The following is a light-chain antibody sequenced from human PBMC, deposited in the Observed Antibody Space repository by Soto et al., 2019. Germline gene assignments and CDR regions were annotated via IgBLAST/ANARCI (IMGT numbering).Light chain of an antibody. CDR2: VAS. CDR3: QQYNVWPLT. Sequence: EIVMTQSPATLSVSPGERATLSCRASQSVSSNLAWYQQKPGQTPKLLIYVASTRATGIPASFSGSGSGTEFTLTISSLQSEDFAVYSCQQYNVWPLTFGGGTKVEFK. J-gene: IGKJ4*01. V-gene: IGKV3-15*01. CDR1: QSVSSN.